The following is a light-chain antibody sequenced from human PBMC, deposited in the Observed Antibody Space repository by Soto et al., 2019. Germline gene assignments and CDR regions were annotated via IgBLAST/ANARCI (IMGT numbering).Light chain of an antibody. Sequence: DIVMTQSPDSLAVSLGERATINCKSSQSVLYSSNNKNYLAWYQQKPRQPPKLLIYWASTRESGVPDRFSGSGSATDFTLTISSLQAEDVAVYYCQQYYTTPITFGQGTRLEIK. CDR1: QSVLYSSNNKNY. CDR2: WAS. V-gene: IGKV4-1*01. CDR3: QQYYTTPIT. J-gene: IGKJ5*01.